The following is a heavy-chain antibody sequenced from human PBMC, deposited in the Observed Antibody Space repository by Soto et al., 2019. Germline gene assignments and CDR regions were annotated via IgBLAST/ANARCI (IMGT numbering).Heavy chain of an antibody. J-gene: IGHJ4*02. Sequence: GGSLRLSCAASGFTFSSYGMHWVRQAPSKGLEWVAVIWYDGSNKYYADSVKGRFTISRDNSKNTLYLQMNSLRAEDTAVYYCARGDSSSPGGYYFDYWGQGTLVTVSS. V-gene: IGHV3-33*01. CDR2: IWYDGSNK. D-gene: IGHD6-6*01. CDR3: ARGDSSSPGGYYFDY. CDR1: GFTFSSYG.